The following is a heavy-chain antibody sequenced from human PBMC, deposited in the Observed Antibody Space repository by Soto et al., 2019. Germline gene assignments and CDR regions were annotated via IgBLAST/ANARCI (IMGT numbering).Heavy chain of an antibody. CDR3: ARGGAEYPPGTNWFDP. J-gene: IGHJ5*02. V-gene: IGHV4-59*08. Sequence: SETLSLTCTVSGGSISSYYWSWIRQPPGKGLEWIGYIYYSGSTNYNPSLKSRVTISVDTSKNQFSLKLSSVTAADTAVYYCARGGAEYPPGTNWFDPWGQGNLVTFSS. CDR1: GGSISSYY. D-gene: IGHD6-13*01. CDR2: IYYSGST.